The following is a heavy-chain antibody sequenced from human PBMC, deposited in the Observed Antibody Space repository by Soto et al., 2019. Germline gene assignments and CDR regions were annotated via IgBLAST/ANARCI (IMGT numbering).Heavy chain of an antibody. CDR3: ATVGIAATGATFDY. CDR1: GFTFSNYA. Sequence: QVQLVESGGGVVQPGRSLRLSCAASGFTFSNYAMHWVRQAPGKGLEWVAITSYDENTKYYADSVKGRFTISRDNSKNTVYLQMNRLRTEDTALYYCATVGIAATGATFDYWGLGTLVTVSS. D-gene: IGHD6-13*01. V-gene: IGHV3-30-3*01. J-gene: IGHJ4*02. CDR2: TSYDENTK.